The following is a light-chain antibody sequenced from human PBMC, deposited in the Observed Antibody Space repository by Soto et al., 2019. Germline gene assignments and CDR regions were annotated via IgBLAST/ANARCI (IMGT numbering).Light chain of an antibody. CDR2: GAS. V-gene: IGKV3-20*01. CDR1: QSVSRSY. CDR3: QQYGSSPWT. Sequence: ENVLTQSPGTLSLSQGEGATLSCRASQSVSRSYFAWYQQKPGQAPRLLIYGASTRATGIPDRFSGDGSGXDXTXTXSRLEPEDFAVYYCQQYGSSPWTFGQGTKVETK. J-gene: IGKJ1*01.